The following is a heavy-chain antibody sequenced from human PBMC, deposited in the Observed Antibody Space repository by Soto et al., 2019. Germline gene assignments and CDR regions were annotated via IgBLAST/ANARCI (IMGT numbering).Heavy chain of an antibody. D-gene: IGHD1-1*01. J-gene: IGHJ3*01. CDR1: GFTFSNYG. Sequence: QMQLVESGGGVVQPGRSLRLSCAASGFTFSNYGMHWVRQAPGKGLEWVSLILNDGSEDFYRDSVKGRFTISRDNSRNSLYLQMNSLRDDDTALYYCVRDDDFGANALDLWGQGTMVSVSS. CDR2: ILNDGSED. V-gene: IGHV3-33*01. CDR3: VRDDDFGANALDL.